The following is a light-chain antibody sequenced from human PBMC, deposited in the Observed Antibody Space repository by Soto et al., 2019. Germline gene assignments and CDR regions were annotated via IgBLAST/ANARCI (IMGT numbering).Light chain of an antibody. CDR1: QTVSITY. Sequence: EIVLTQSPGTLSLSPGESATLSCRASQTVSITYLTWYQQKPGQAPRLLIYGASSRATGIPDRFSGSGSGTDFTLTISSLEPEDFAVYYCQQRSEWPITFGQGTRLEIK. V-gene: IGKV3D-20*02. CDR2: GAS. CDR3: QQRSEWPIT. J-gene: IGKJ5*01.